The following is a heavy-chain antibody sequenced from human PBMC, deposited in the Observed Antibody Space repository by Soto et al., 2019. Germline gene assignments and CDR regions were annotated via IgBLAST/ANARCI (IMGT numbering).Heavy chain of an antibody. D-gene: IGHD3-22*01. CDR3: ARDHGGAYYYDSSGYYYFDY. J-gene: IGHJ4*02. CDR1: GFTFTSYA. CDR2: ISAYNGNT. Sequence: GASVKVSCKASGFTFTSYAIHWVRQAPGKRLEWMGWISAYNGNTKYSQKLQGRVTITRDTSTSTAYMELRSLRSEDTAVYYCARDHGGAYYYDSSGYYYFDYWGQGTLVTVSS. V-gene: IGHV1-3*01.